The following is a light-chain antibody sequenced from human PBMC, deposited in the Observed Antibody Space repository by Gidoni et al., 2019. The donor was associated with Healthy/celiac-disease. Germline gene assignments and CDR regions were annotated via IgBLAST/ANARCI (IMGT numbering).Light chain of an antibody. CDR2: GAS. CDR1: QSVSSSY. CDR3: QQYGSSPSLT. V-gene: IGKV3-20*01. Sequence: EIVLTQSPGTLSLSPGERATLSCRASQSVSSSYLAWYQQKPGQAPRLLIYGASSRATGIPDRFSGSGSVTDFTLTISRLEPEDFAVYYCQQYGSSPSLTFXGXTKVXIK. J-gene: IGKJ4*01.